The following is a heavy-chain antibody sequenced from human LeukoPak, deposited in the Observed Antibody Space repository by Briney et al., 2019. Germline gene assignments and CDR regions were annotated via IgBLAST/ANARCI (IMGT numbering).Heavy chain of an antibody. V-gene: IGHV3-33*01. CDR1: GFTFSSYG. Sequence: PGGSLRLSCAASGFTFSSYGMHWVRQAPGKGLEWVAVIWYDGSNKYYADSVKGRFTISRDDAKNSLYVQMNSLRDEDTAVYYCARVEYSGWNLEYWGQGTLVTVSS. J-gene: IGHJ4*02. CDR2: IWYDGSNK. D-gene: IGHD5-12*01. CDR3: ARVEYSGWNLEY.